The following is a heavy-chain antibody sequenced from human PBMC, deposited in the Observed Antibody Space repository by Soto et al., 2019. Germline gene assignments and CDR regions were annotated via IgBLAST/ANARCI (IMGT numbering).Heavy chain of an antibody. V-gene: IGHV1-69*13. CDR2: IIPIFGTA. CDR3: ATDEFPVRTLTGYTSAFDY. Sequence: SVKVSCKASGGTFSSYAISWLRQAPGQGLEWMGGIIPIFGTANYAQKFQGRVTITADESTSTAYMELSSLRSEDTAVYYCATDEFPVRTLTGYTSAFDYWG. J-gene: IGHJ4*01. D-gene: IGHD3-9*01. CDR1: GGTFSSYA.